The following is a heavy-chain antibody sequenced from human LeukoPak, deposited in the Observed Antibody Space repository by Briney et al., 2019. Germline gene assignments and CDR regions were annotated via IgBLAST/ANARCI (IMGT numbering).Heavy chain of an antibody. V-gene: IGHV3-9*01. CDR1: GFTFDDYA. Sequence: PGRSLRLSCAASGFTFDDYAMHWVRQAPGKGLEWVSGISWNSGSIGYADSVKGRFTISRDNAKNSLYLQMNSLRAEDTALYYCAKDYGSGDGTYWYFDLWGRGTLVTVSS. D-gene: IGHD3-10*01. CDR2: ISWNSGSI. CDR3: AKDYGSGDGTYWYFDL. J-gene: IGHJ2*01.